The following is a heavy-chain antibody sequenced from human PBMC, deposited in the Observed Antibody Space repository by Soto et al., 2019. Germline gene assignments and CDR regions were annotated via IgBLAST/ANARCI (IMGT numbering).Heavy chain of an antibody. CDR1: GGYVRSNINY. V-gene: IGHV4-31*01. CDR2: IYYSGST. D-gene: IGHD3-22*01. Sequence: SETLSLTCSFSGGYVRSNINYWTWLRQHQGKGPECLGHIYYSGSTYYNPSLKSLVTISLDMSKNQFSLKLTPVSAADTAVYYCARGYDYDNGVYLFDYGGQRTLVTVS. J-gene: IGHJ4*02. CDR3: ARGYDYDNGVYLFDY.